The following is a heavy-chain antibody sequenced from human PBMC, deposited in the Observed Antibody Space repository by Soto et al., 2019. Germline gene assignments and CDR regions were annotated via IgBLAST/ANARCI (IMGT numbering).Heavy chain of an antibody. Sequence: QVQLVESGGGLVKPGGSLRLSCAASGFTFSDYYMSWIRQAPGKGLEWVSYIFSSGSFTNYADSVQGRFTISRDNTKNSLYLQMNSLTADDTAVYYCARGDFWSGYYTNWGQGTLVTVSS. V-gene: IGHV3-11*05. J-gene: IGHJ4*02. CDR3: ARGDFWSGYYTN. CDR2: IFSSGSFT. CDR1: GFTFSDYY. D-gene: IGHD3-3*01.